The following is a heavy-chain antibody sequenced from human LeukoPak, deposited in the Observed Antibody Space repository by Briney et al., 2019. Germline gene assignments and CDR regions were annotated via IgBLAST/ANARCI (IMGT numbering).Heavy chain of an antibody. CDR3: ARGYCSGGSCYSVENWFDP. Sequence: ASVKVSCKAAGYTFTGYYMLWVRQAPGQGLQWMGRINPNSGGTNYAQKFQGRVTMTRDTSISTAYMELSRLRSDDMAVYYCARGYCSGGSCYSVENWFDPWGQGTLVTVSS. J-gene: IGHJ5*02. CDR1: GYTFTGYY. V-gene: IGHV1-2*06. CDR2: INPNSGGT. D-gene: IGHD2-15*01.